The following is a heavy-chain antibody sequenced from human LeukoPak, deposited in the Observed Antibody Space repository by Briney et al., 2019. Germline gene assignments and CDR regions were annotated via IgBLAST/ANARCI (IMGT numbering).Heavy chain of an antibody. CDR3: ARDPNIYYYDSSGLVDI. V-gene: IGHV4-39*02. Sequence: SETLSLTCTVSDVSISTSGYYWAWIRQPPGKGLEWIGEINHSGSTNYSPSLKSRVTISVDTSKNQFSLKMSSVTAADTAVYYCARDPNIYYYDSSGLVDIWGQGTMVTVSS. D-gene: IGHD3-22*01. J-gene: IGHJ3*02. CDR1: DVSISTSGYY. CDR2: INHSGST.